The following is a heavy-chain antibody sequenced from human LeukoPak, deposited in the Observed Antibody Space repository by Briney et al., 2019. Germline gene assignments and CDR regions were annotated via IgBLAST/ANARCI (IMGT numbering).Heavy chain of an antibody. V-gene: IGHV3-7*01. D-gene: IGHD6-6*01. Sequence: SGGSLRLSCTASGFTFSDYCMTWVRQAPGKGPEWVANIKQDGSQRYYVDSVRGRFTISRYNAKNSLFLQMNGLRAADTAVYYCARRGGSSSRRSPIDYWGQGTLVTVSS. J-gene: IGHJ4*02. CDR3: ARRGGSSSRRSPIDY. CDR1: GFTFSDYC. CDR2: IKQDGSQR.